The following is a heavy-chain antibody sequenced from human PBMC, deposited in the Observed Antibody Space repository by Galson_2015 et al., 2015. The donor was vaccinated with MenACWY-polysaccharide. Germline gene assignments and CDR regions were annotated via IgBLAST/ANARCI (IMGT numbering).Heavy chain of an antibody. V-gene: IGHV3-23*01. D-gene: IGHD3-10*01. CDR1: GFPFSNYA. CDR3: ARGLGSFDF. CDR2: ISGTDANT. J-gene: IGHJ4*02. Sequence: SLRLSCAASGFPFSNYAMTWVRQAPGKGLDWVSTISGTDANTYYSVSVRGRFTISRDNSKNTLFLRMNSLRAEDTAIYCCARGLGSFDFWGLGTLVTVSS.